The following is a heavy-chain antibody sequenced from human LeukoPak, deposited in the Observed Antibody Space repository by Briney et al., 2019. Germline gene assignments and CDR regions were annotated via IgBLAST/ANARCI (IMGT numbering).Heavy chain of an antibody. CDR3: ARDRPHNWFDP. CDR2: IDTDGSTT. Sequence: GESLRLSCGASGFTFSDHWMHWVRQAPGKGLAWVSGIDTDGSTTRYADSVKGRFTISRDNAKSTLYLQMNTLRAEDTAVYYCARDRPHNWFDPWGQGTLVTVSS. CDR1: GFTFSDHW. V-gene: IGHV3-74*01. J-gene: IGHJ5*02.